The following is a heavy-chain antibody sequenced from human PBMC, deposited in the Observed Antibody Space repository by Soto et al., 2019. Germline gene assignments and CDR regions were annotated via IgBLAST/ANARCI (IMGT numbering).Heavy chain of an antibody. J-gene: IGHJ3*02. CDR3: ARHGADYYDSSGYYNHDI. V-gene: IGHV5-51*07. CDR2: IYPGDSDT. Sequence: PWESLKISCNGCGYSFTSDWIICVHQMPEKGLEWMGIIYPGDSDTRYSPSFQGQVTISADKSISTAYLQWSSLKASDTAMYYCARHGADYYDSSGYYNHDIWGQGTMVTVSS. CDR1: GYSFTSDW. D-gene: IGHD3-22*01.